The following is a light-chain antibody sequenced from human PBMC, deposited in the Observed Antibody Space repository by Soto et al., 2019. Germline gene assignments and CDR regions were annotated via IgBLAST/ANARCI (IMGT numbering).Light chain of an antibody. Sequence: EIVLTQSPGTLSLSPGERATLSFRASRSVNNNYLAWYQQKPGQAPRLLIYDASKRATGIPARFSGSGSGTDFTLTISSLEPEDFVVYYCHQRNNWPTFGQGTKVDIK. CDR1: RSVNNNY. V-gene: IGKV3-11*01. CDR3: HQRNNWPT. J-gene: IGKJ1*01. CDR2: DAS.